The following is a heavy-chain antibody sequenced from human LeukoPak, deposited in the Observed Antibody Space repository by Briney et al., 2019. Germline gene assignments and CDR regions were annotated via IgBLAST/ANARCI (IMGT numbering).Heavy chain of an antibody. D-gene: IGHD3-22*01. V-gene: IGHV3-21*01. Sequence: PGGSLRLSCAASGFTFSNYSMNWVRQAPGQGLEWVSSISTSGNYIYYADSVKGRFTISRDNAKNSLYLQLNSLRAEDTAVYYCARDALQWLLLRYAFDIWGQGTMVTVSS. CDR1: GFTFSNYS. J-gene: IGHJ3*02. CDR2: ISTSGNYI. CDR3: ARDALQWLLLRYAFDI.